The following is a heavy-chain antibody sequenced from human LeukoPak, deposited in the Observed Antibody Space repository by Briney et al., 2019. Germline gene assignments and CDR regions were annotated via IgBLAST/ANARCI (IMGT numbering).Heavy chain of an antibody. J-gene: IGHJ4*02. CDR3: AKDYPTAPSVTAPLFDS. CDR1: GFTFRNYA. CDR2: ITGSGDTT. V-gene: IGHV3-23*01. D-gene: IGHD2-21*02. Sequence: GGSLRLSCVASGFTFRNYAMSWVRQAPGKGLEWVSGITGSGDTTFYADSVKGRFTISRDNSRSTLSLQMDSLTAEDTATYHSAKDYPTAPSVTAPLFDSWGQGILVTVSS.